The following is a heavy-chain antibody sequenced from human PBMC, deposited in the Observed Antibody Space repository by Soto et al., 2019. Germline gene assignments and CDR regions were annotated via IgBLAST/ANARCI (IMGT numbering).Heavy chain of an antibody. CDR2: IYPGDSDT. CDR1: GYSFTSYW. CDR3: ARWEQGSGSYYNNYYYGMDV. V-gene: IGHV5-51*01. D-gene: IGHD3-10*01. J-gene: IGHJ6*02. Sequence: GESLKISCKGSGYSFTSYWIGWVRQMPGKGLEWMGIIYPGDSDTRYSPSFQGQVTISADKSISTAYLQWSSLKASDTAMYYCARWEQGSGSYYNNYYYGMDVWGQGTTVTVYS.